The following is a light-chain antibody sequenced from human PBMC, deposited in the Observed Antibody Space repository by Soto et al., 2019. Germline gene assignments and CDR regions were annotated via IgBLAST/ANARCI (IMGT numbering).Light chain of an antibody. V-gene: IGLV2-14*01. Sequence: QSVLTQPASVSGSPGQSITISCTGTSSDVGGYNYVSWYQQHPGKAPKLMIYDVSNRPSGVSNRFSGSKSGNTASLTIYGLQAEDEAGYYCSSYTSSSTRVFGTGTKVTVL. CDR2: DVS. CDR3: SSYTSSSTRV. CDR1: SSDVGGYNY. J-gene: IGLJ1*01.